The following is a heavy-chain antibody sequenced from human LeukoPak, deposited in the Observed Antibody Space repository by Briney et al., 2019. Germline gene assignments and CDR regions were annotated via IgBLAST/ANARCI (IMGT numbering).Heavy chain of an antibody. D-gene: IGHD4-11*01. CDR2: IYYSGST. Sequence: SQTLSLTCTVSGGSISSGDYDWSWIRQPPGKGLEWIGYIYYSGSTYYNPTLKSRVTISVNASNDQFSLKLSSVTTADTAVYYCARAPLTTEGANWFDPWGQGTLVTVSS. J-gene: IGHJ5*02. CDR3: ARAPLTTEGANWFDP. V-gene: IGHV4-30-4*08. CDR1: GGSISSGDYD.